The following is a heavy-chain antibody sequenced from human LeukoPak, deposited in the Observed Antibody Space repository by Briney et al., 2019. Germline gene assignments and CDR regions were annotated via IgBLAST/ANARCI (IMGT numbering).Heavy chain of an antibody. CDR1: GGSISSSRYY. Sequence: KPSETLSLTCTVAGGSISSSRYYWGWIRQPPGKGLEWVGSISYTGTTYYNPSLTSRVTISVDTSTNQFSLRLSSVTAADTAAYYCASADVYSSIAAAEIWGQGTMVTVSS. CDR2: ISYTGTT. J-gene: IGHJ3*02. V-gene: IGHV4-39*01. CDR3: ASADVYSSIAAAEI. D-gene: IGHD6-6*01.